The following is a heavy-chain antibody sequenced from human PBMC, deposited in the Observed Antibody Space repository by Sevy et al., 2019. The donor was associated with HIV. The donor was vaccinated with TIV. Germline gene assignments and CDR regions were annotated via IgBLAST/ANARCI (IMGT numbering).Heavy chain of an antibody. CDR3: ARIGGEGGYSYGPIDY. V-gene: IGHV3-30-3*01. CDR2: ISYDGSNK. J-gene: IGHJ4*02. Sequence: GGSLRLSCAASGFTFSSYAMHWVRQAPGKGLEWVAVISYDGSNKYYAVSVKGRFTISRDNSKNTLYLQMNSLRAEDTAGYYCARIGGEGGYSYGPIDYWGQGTLVTVSS. CDR1: GFTFSSYA. D-gene: IGHD5-18*01.